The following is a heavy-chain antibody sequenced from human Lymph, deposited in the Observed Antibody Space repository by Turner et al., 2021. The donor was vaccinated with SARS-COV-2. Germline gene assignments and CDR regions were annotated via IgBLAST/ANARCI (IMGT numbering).Heavy chain of an antibody. Sequence: QVHLVQSGAEVKKPGASVKVSCKASGYTFTDYYMHWVRQAPGQGIEWMGWINPNSGGTNYAQKFQGRVTMTRDTYISTAYMELRWLRSDDTAVYFCARGESIAVAGTQYFDYWGQGTLVTVSS. V-gene: IGHV1-2*02. J-gene: IGHJ4*02. CDR2: INPNSGGT. CDR1: GYTFTDYY. D-gene: IGHD6-19*01. CDR3: ARGESIAVAGTQYFDY.